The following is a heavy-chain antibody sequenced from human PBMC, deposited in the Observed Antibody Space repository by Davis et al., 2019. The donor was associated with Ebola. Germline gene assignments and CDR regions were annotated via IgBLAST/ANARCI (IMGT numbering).Heavy chain of an antibody. CDR3: ARGYGTFDY. V-gene: IGHV3-48*03. D-gene: IGHD4-17*01. J-gene: IGHJ4*02. CDR2: ISSSGTTI. Sequence: GGSLRLSCAASGFTFSSYEMNWVRQAPGKGLEWVSYISSSGTTIYYADSVKGRFTISRDNAKNSLYLQMHSLRAEDTAAYYCARGYGTFDYWGQGTLVTVSS. CDR1: GFTFSSYE.